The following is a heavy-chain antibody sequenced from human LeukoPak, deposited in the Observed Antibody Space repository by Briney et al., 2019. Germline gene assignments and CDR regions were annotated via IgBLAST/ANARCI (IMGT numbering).Heavy chain of an antibody. Sequence: SETLSLTCAVYGGSFSGYYWSWNRQPPGKGLEWIGEINHSGSTNYNPSLKSRVTISVDTSKNQFSLKLSSVTAADTAVYYCARGSRGTTTYAFDIWGQGTMVTVSS. J-gene: IGHJ3*02. D-gene: IGHD2/OR15-2a*01. CDR3: ARGSRGTTTYAFDI. CDR1: GGSFSGYY. V-gene: IGHV4-34*01. CDR2: INHSGST.